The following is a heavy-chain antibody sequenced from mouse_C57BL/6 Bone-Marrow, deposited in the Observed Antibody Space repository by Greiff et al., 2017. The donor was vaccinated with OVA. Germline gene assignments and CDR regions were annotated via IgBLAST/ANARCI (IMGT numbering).Heavy chain of an antibody. D-gene: IGHD2-4*01. V-gene: IGHV1-26*01. CDR2: INPNNGGT. Sequence: VQLQQSGPELVKPGASVKISCKASGYTFTDYYMNWVKQSHGKSLEWIGDINPNNGGTSYNQKFKGKATLTVDKSSSTAYMELRSLTSEDSAVYYCARGDYPDYWGQGTSVTVSS. J-gene: IGHJ4*01. CDR3: ARGDYPDY. CDR1: GYTFTDYY.